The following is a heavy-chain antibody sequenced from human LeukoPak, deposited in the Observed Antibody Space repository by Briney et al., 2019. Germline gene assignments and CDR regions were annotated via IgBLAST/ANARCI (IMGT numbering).Heavy chain of an antibody. V-gene: IGHV1-2*06. D-gene: IGHD4-11*01. Sequence: ASVKVSCKASGYTFTGYYMHWVRQAPGQGLEWMGRINPNSGGTNYAQKFQGRVTMTRDTSISIAYMELSRLRSDDTAVYYCARVRSTVTTGPFLDYWGQGTLVTVSS. CDR3: ARVRSTVTTGPFLDY. CDR2: INPNSGGT. CDR1: GYTFTGYY. J-gene: IGHJ4*02.